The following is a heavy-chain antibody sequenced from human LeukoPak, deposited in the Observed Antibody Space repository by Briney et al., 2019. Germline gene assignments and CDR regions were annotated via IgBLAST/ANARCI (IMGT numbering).Heavy chain of an antibody. Sequence: SETLSLTCTVSGGSISSSSYYWGWIRQPPGKGLEWIGSSYYSGSTYYNPSLKSRVTISVDTTKNQFSLKLSSVTAADTAVYYCARLVRCSSTSCYRGFYFDYWGQGTLVTVSS. V-gene: IGHV4-39*01. CDR2: SYYSGST. J-gene: IGHJ4*02. CDR1: GGSISSSSYY. D-gene: IGHD2-2*01. CDR3: ARLVRCSSTSCYRGFYFDY.